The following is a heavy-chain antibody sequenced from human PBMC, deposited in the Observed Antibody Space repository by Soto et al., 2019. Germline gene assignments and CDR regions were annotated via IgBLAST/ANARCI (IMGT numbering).Heavy chain of an antibody. V-gene: IGHV3-30*03. CDR3: ARGNLSLDFGS. J-gene: IGHJ4*02. D-gene: IGHD2-15*01. CDR1: GFGFGSFG. Sequence: VESGGDVVQPGRSLRLSCAASGFGFGSFGMHWVRQAPGQGLEWLAFISRDGLNTFDADSVRGRFTLSRDYSKSTMYLQMSALRDEDTALYYCARGNLSLDFGSWGRGTLVTVSS. CDR2: ISRDGLNT.